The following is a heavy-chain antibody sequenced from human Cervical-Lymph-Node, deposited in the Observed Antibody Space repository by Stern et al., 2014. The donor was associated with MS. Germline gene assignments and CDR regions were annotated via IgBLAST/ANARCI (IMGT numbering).Heavy chain of an antibody. Sequence: QVQLVESGGGVVQPGRSLRLSCAASGFTLSSYVMHWVRQAPGKGLEWVALVWFDVSEEYYADSVKGRFTISRDNSKNTLFLQMSSLRVDDTAVYYCARVPTSIGWSAVGGFDYWGQGTLVTVSS. CDR3: ARVPTSIGWSAVGGFDY. D-gene: IGHD6-19*01. CDR2: VWFDVSEE. J-gene: IGHJ4*02. CDR1: GFTLSSYV. V-gene: IGHV3-33*01.